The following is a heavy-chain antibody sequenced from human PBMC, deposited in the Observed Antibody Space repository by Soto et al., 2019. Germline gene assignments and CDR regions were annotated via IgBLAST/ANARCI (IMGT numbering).Heavy chain of an antibody. CDR3: ARDVGYCSSSTCLIDN. CDR2: ISTFNGET. V-gene: IGHV1-18*01. D-gene: IGHD2-2*01. J-gene: IGHJ4*02. Sequence: ASVKVSCKASGYTFNTYGISWVRQAPGQGLAWMGVISTFNGETMYAQKFQARVTMTTDTSTTTGYMELRSLRSDDTAVYYCARDVGYCSSSTCLIDNWGQGTLVTVSS. CDR1: GYTFNTYG.